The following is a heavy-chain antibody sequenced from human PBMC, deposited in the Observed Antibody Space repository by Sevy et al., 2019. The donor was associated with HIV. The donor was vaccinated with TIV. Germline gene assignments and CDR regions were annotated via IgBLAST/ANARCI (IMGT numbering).Heavy chain of an antibody. CDR3: ATTKDYYDSSGSPFDY. V-gene: IGHV1-24*01. CDR1: GYTLTQFS. D-gene: IGHD3-22*01. J-gene: IGHJ4*02. CDR2: FDPEDEET. Sequence: ASVKVSCKVSGYTLTQFSMHWVRQAPGKGLEWMGSFDPEDEETTYAQKFQGRVTMTEDTSTDTAYMELSSLRSEDTAVYYCATTKDYYDSSGSPFDYWGQGTLVTVSS.